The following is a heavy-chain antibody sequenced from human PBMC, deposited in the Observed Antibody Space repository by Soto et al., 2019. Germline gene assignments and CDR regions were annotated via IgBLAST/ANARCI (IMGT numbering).Heavy chain of an antibody. D-gene: IGHD6-13*01. CDR3: ARRRVIAAAGTDAFDI. Sequence: SDTLSLTCTVSGGSISSYYWSWIRQPPGKGLEWIGYIYYSGSTNYNPSLKSRATISVDTSKNQFSLKLSSVTAADTAVYYCARRRVIAAAGTDAFDIWGQGTMVTVSS. CDR1: GGSISSYY. J-gene: IGHJ3*02. V-gene: IGHV4-59*08. CDR2: IYYSGST.